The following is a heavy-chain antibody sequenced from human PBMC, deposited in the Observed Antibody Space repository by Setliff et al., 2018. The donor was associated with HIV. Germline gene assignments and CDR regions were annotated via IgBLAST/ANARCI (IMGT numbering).Heavy chain of an antibody. V-gene: IGHV3-20*04. CDR3: VGSPAEAASAAWDEAFDI. CDR2: INWNGGST. CDR1: GFTFDDFG. Sequence: GGSLRLSCAASGFTFDDFGMSWVRQGPGKGLEWVSSINWNGGSTGYADSVKGRFTISRDNAKNSLYLQMNSLRAEDTAVYYCVGSPAEAASAAWDEAFDIWGQGTLVTVSS. J-gene: IGHJ3*02. D-gene: IGHD1-26*01.